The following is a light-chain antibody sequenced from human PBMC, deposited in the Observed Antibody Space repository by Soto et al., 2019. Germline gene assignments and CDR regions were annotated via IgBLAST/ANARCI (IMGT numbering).Light chain of an antibody. J-gene: IGKJ1*01. CDR2: DAS. CDR3: RQRGNWPRT. Sequence: EIVLTQSPATLSLSPGERATLSCRASQSISSSLAWYQQKPGQAPRLLIYDASSRATGIPARFSGSGSGTDFTLTISSLEPEDLAVYYYRQRGNWPRTFGQGTKVDIK. V-gene: IGKV3-11*01. CDR1: QSISSS.